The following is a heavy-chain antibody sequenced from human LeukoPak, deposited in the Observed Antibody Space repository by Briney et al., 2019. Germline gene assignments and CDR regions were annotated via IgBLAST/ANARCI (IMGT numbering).Heavy chain of an antibody. CDR1: SYSISSGYD. CDR3: ARRCDSVALWFDP. Sequence: PSETLSLTCAVSSYSISSGYDWGWLRQHPGKGLEWIGSIYHSGSTYYNPSLKSRVTISVDTSKNQFSLKLSSVTAADTAVYYCARRCDSVALWFDPWGQGTLVTVSS. V-gene: IGHV4-38-2*01. D-gene: IGHD2-21*02. J-gene: IGHJ5*02. CDR2: IYHSGST.